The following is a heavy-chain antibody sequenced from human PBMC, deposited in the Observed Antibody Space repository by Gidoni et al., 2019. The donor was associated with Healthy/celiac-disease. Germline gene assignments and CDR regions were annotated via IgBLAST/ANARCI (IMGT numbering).Heavy chain of an antibody. D-gene: IGHD2-15*01. CDR2: INHSGST. CDR1: GGSFSGYS. Sequence: QVQLQPWGAGLLKPSETLSLTCAVYGGSFSGYSWSWIRQPPGKGLEWIGEINHSGSTNYNPSLKSRVTISVDTSKNQFSLKLSSVTAADTAVYYCARGRYCSGGSCYKYSVQYYYYYGMDVWGQGTTVTVSS. CDR3: ARGRYCSGGSCYKYSVQYYYYYGMDV. J-gene: IGHJ6*02. V-gene: IGHV4-34*01.